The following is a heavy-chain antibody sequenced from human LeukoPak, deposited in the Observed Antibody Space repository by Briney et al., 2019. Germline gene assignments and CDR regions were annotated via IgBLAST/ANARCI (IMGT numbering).Heavy chain of an antibody. J-gene: IGHJ4*02. CDR3: ARAGIVVVPAAMPEDY. V-gene: IGHV3-20*04. CDR1: GFTFDDYG. CDR2: INWNGGST. Sequence: GGSLRLSCTASGFTFDDYGMSWVRQAPGKGLEWVSGINWNGGSTGYADSVKGRFTISRDNAKSSLYLQMNSLRAEDTALYYCARAGIVVVPAAMPEDYWGQGTLVTVSS. D-gene: IGHD2-2*01.